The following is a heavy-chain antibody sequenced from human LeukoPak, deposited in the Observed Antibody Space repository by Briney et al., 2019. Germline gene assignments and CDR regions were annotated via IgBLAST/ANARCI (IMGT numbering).Heavy chain of an antibody. J-gene: IGHJ5*02. D-gene: IGHD3-9*01. Sequence: ASVKVSCKASEYTFTDYYMHWVRQAPGQGLEWMGWIYPKSGGTNSAQKFQGRVTMTRDTSISTAYMELSRLRFDDTAVYYCARVSTSGYRDWLDPWGQGTLVTVSS. CDR1: EYTFTDYY. V-gene: IGHV1-2*02. CDR3: ARVSTSGYRDWLDP. CDR2: IYPKSGGT.